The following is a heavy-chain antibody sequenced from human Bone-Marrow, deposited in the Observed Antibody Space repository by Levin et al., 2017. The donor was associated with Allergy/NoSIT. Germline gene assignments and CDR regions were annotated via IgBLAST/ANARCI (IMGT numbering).Heavy chain of an antibody. CDR3: ARAPAHEKNYYDSSGYYRGNWFDP. CDR1: GYSISSGYY. CDR2: IYHSGST. V-gene: IGHV4-38-2*02. D-gene: IGHD3-22*01. J-gene: IGHJ5*02. Sequence: SETLSLTCTVSGYSISSGYYWGWIRQPPGTGLEWIGSIYHSGSTYYNPSLKSRVTISVDTSKNQFSLKLSSVTAADTAVYYCARAPAHEKNYYDSSGYYRGNWFDPWGQGTLVTVSS.